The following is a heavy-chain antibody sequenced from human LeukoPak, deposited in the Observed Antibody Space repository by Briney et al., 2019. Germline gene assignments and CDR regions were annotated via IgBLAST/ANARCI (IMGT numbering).Heavy chain of an antibody. CDR1: GGSISSYY. V-gene: IGHV4-59*01. J-gene: IGHJ5*02. Sequence: SETLSLTCTVSGGSISSYYWSWIRQPPGKGLEWIGYIYYSGSTNYNPSLKSRVTISVDTSKNQFSLKLSSVTAADPAVYYCARDLTRRNWFDPWGQGTLVTVSS. CDR3: ARDLTRRNWFDP. CDR2: IYYSGST.